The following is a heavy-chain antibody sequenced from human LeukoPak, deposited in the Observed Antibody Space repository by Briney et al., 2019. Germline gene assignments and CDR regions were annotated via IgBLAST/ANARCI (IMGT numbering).Heavy chain of an antibody. CDR1: GFTFSSYW. CDR2: IKQDGSEK. D-gene: IGHD6-13*01. Sequence: GGSLRLSCAASGFTFSSYWMSWVRQAPGKGLEWVANIKQDGSEKYYVDSVKGRFTISRDNAKNSLYLQMNSLRAEDTAVYYCARDWGYSSSWYEKVFDYWGQGTLVTVSS. J-gene: IGHJ4*02. CDR3: ARDWGYSSSWYEKVFDY. V-gene: IGHV3-7*01.